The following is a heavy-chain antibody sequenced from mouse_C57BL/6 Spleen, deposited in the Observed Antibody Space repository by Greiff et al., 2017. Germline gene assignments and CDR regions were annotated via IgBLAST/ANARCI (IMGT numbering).Heavy chain of an antibody. V-gene: IGHV1-52*01. CDR1: GYTFTSYW. J-gene: IGHJ2*01. CDR3: AKDWAYYIDY. Sequence: VQLQQPGAELVRPGSSVKLSCKASGYTFTSYWMHWVKQRPIQGLEWIGNIDPSDSETHYNQKFKDKATLAVDKSSSTAYMQLSSLTSEDSAVYYSAKDWAYYIDYWGQGTTLTVSS. CDR2: IDPSDSET. D-gene: IGHD4-1*01.